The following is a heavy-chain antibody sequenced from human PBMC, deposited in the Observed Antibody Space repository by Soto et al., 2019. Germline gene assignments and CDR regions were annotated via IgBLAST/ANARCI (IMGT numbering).Heavy chain of an antibody. Sequence: GPTLVNPTQTLTLTCTFSGFSLSTSEVGVGWIRQPPGKALQWLALIYWDDDKRYSPSLKSRLTITKDTSKNQVVLTMTNMDPVDAATYYCAHAPGIAVTTNWFDPWGQGILVTVSS. CDR2: IYWDDDK. V-gene: IGHV2-5*02. D-gene: IGHD6-19*01. CDR3: AHAPGIAVTTNWFDP. J-gene: IGHJ5*02. CDR1: GFSLSTSEVG.